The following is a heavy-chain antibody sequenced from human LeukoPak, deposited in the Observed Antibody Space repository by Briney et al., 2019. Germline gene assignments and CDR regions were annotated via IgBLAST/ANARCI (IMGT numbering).Heavy chain of an antibody. CDR1: GYTFTSCF. CDR2: INPSGGST. Sequence: ASVKVSCKASGYTFTSCFIHWVREAPGQELEWMGVINPSGGSTSYAQKFQGRVTMTRDTSTSTVSMELSSLRFEDTAVYYCARGPYSGDWHFDFWGQGTLVTVSS. D-gene: IGHD6-19*01. CDR3: ARGPYSGDWHFDF. J-gene: IGHJ4*02. V-gene: IGHV1-46*01.